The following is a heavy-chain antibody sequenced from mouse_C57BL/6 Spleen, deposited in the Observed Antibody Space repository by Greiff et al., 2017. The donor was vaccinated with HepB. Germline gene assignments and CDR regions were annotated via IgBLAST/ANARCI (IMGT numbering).Heavy chain of an antibody. Sequence: QVQLQQPGAELVKPGASVKLSCKASGYTFTSYWMQWVKQRPGQGLEWIGEIDPSDSYTNYNQKFKGKATWTVETSSSTAYMQLRSPTSEDSAVYYCARRDYGRDYFDYWGKGTTLTVSS. V-gene: IGHV1-50*01. CDR3: ARRDYGRDYFDY. CDR1: GYTFTSYW. J-gene: IGHJ2*01. D-gene: IGHD1-1*01. CDR2: IDPSDSYT.